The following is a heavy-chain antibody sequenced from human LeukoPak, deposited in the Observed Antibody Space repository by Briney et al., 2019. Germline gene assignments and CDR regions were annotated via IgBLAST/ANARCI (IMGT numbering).Heavy chain of an antibody. CDR1: GFTFSSYA. CDR3: AKVTYGSGTYGAFDS. Sequence: GGSLRLSCAASGFTFSSYAMIWVRQAPGKGLEWVSAIRSSGAGTYYADSVKGRFTISRDNSKNTLYLQMNSLRAEDTAVYYCAKVTYGSGTYGAFDSWGQGTLVTVSS. CDR2: IRSSGAGT. J-gene: IGHJ4*02. V-gene: IGHV3-23*01. D-gene: IGHD3-10*01.